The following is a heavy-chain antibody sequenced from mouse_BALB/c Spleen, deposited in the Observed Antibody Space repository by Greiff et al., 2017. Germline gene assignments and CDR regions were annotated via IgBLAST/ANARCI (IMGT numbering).Heavy chain of an antibody. Sequence: VQLKQSGAELVRSGASVKLSCTASGFNIKDYYMHWVKQRPEQGLEWIGWIDPENGDTEYAPKFQGKATMTADTSSNTAYLQLSSLTSEDTAVYYCNDGYYGCAYWGQGTLVTVSA. CDR1: GFNIKDYY. J-gene: IGHJ3*01. CDR3: NDGYYGCAY. D-gene: IGHD2-3*01. CDR2: IDPENGDT. V-gene: IGHV14-4*02.